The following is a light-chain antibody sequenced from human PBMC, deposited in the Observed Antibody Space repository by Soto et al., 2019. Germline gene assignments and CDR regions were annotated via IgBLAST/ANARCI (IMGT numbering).Light chain of an antibody. Sequence: DIQMTQSPSSLSASVGDRVTITCRASQGISNYIAWYQQKPGKAPKLLIYAASTLQSGVPSRFSGSGSGTDFTLTINSLPPEDDATSSCQKYSSVPLFGPGTKVDIK. CDR2: AAS. CDR3: QKYSSVPL. J-gene: IGKJ3*01. V-gene: IGKV1-27*01. CDR1: QGISNY.